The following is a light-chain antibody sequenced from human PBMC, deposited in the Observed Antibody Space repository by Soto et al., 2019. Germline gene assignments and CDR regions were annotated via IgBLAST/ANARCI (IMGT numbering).Light chain of an antibody. CDR2: WAS. CDR1: QSVLYSSNNKNY. V-gene: IGKV4-1*01. J-gene: IGKJ2*01. Sequence: DIVMTQSPDSLAVSLGERATINCKSSQSVLYSSNNKNYLAWYQQKPGQPPKLLIYWASTRESGVPVRCSGSGSGTDFTLTISSLQAEDVAVYYCQQYYSTPYTFGQGTKLEIK. CDR3: QQYYSTPYT.